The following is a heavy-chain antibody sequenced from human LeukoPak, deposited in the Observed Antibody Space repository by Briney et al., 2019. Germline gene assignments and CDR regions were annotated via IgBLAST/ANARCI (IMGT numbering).Heavy chain of an antibody. Sequence: SETLSLTCTVSGDSISRYYWSWIRQPPGKNPEWIGYTYTGGSTNYNPSPRSRVTISVDTSKNQFSLKLTSVTAADTAVYSCAIPEDGRADLSHWGRGTLVTVSS. D-gene: IGHD5-24*01. V-gene: IGHV4-4*08. CDR3: AIPEDGRADLSH. CDR2: TYTGGST. J-gene: IGHJ4*02. CDR1: GDSISRYY.